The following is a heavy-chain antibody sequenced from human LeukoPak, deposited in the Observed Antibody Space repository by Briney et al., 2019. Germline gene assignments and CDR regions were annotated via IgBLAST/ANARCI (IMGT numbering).Heavy chain of an antibody. CDR3: AKDQRPSWVGSGSSD. J-gene: IGHJ4*02. D-gene: IGHD3-10*01. Sequence: GGSLRLSCAASGFTFSSYAMSWVRQAPGKGLVWVSAISGSGGSTYYADSVKGRFTISRGNSKNTLYLQMNSLRAEDTAVYYCAKDQRPSWVGSGSSDWGQGTLVTVSS. CDR1: GFTFSSYA. CDR2: ISGSGGST. V-gene: IGHV3-23*01.